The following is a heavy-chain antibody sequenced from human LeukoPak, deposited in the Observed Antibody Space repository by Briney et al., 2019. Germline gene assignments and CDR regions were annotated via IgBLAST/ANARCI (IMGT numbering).Heavy chain of an antibody. J-gene: IGHJ6*02. CDR1: GFTFSSYW. CDR3: ARGNYYGMDV. V-gene: IGHV3-74*01. CDR2: INSDGTTT. Sequence: GGSLRLSCAASGFTFSSYWMHWVRQAPGKGLLWVSRINSDGTTTYYADSVKGRFTISRDNAKNTLYLQMNSLRAEDTAVYYCARGNYYGMDVWGQGTTATVSS.